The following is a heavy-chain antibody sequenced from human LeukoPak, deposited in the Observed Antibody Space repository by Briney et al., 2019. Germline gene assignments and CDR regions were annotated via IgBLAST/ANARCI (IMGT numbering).Heavy chain of an antibody. V-gene: IGHV1-2*02. CDR1: GYTFTCYY. CDR3: ARDFDFWCGYLFDY. CDR2: INPNSGGT. D-gene: IGHD3-3*01. J-gene: IGHJ4*02. Sequence: GASVKVSCKASGYTFTCYYMHWVRQAPGQGLEWMGWINPNSGGTNYAQKFQGRVTMTRDTSISTAYMELSRLRSDDTAVYYCARDFDFWCGYLFDYWGQGTLVTVSS.